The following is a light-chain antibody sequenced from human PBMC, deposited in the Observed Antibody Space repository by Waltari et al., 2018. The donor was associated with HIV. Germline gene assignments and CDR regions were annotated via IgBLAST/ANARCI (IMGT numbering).Light chain of an antibody. V-gene: IGLV1-40*01. CDR2: GNN. J-gene: IGLJ3*02. Sequence: QSVRTQPPSVSGAPGQRVTIPCPGSSPIIQAGYDVHWYQQLPGKAPQLLISGNNKRPSGVPDRFSGSKSGTSTTLAITGLQAGDEADYYCGTYDRSLSDLLFGGGTKLTVL. CDR1: SPIIQAGYD. CDR3: GTYDRSLSDLL.